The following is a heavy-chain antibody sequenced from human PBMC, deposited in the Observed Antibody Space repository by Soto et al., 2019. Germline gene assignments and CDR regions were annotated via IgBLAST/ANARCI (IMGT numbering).Heavy chain of an antibody. J-gene: IGHJ4*02. D-gene: IGHD1-1*01. CDR2: ISADGSNI. Sequence: PGGSLRLSCAASGFTFSDYYMNWIRQSPGKGLERVSYISADGSNIYYADSVKGRFTISRDNAKNSLYLQMHTLRAEDTAVYYRARDLGTDVPYFDYWGKGTLVTV. CDR1: GFTFSDYY. V-gene: IGHV3-11*01. CDR3: ARDLGTDVPYFDY.